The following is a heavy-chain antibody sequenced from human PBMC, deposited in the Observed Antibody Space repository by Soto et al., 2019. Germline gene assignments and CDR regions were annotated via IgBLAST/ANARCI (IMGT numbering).Heavy chain of an antibody. Sequence: GGSLRLSCTASGFTFGDYAMSWFRQAPGKGLEWVGFIRSKAYGGKTEYAAYVKGRFTISRDDSKSIAYLQMNSLKTEDTAVYYCTRAAGTLPLPHYYYYMDVWGKGTTVTVSS. CDR1: GFTFGDYA. V-gene: IGHV3-49*03. CDR3: TRAAGTLPLPHYYYYMDV. CDR2: IRSKAYGGKT. J-gene: IGHJ6*03. D-gene: IGHD1-7*01.